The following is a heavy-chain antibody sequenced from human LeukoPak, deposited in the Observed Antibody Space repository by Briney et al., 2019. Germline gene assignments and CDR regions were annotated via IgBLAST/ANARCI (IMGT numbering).Heavy chain of an antibody. CDR1: GFTFSDYW. V-gene: IGHV3-7*02. CDR2: LRPDGSDK. Sequence: GGSLRLSCTGSGFTFSDYWMTWARQAPGKGLEWVANLRPDGSDKYYVDSVKGRFTISRDNAKKLVYLQMNSLRAEDTAVYYCARARGVPSWFDPWGQGTLVTVSS. D-gene: IGHD3-10*01. CDR3: ARARGVPSWFDP. J-gene: IGHJ5*02.